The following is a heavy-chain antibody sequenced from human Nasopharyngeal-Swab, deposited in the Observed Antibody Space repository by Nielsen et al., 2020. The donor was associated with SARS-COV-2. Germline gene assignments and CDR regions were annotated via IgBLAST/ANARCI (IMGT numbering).Heavy chain of an antibody. CDR1: GGSISSSSYY. D-gene: IGHD3-10*01. V-gene: IGHV4-39*07. CDR2: INHSGST. J-gene: IGHJ4*02. Sequence: SETLSLTCTVSGGSISSSSYYWSWIRQPPGKGLEWIGEINHSGSTNYNPSLKSRVTISVDTSKNQFSLKLSSVTAADTAVYYCARGFRGTMVRGVYDYWGQGTLVTVSS. CDR3: ARGFRGTMVRGVYDY.